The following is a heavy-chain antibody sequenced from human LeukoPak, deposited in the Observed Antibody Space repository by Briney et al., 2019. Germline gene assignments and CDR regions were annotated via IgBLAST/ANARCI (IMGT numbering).Heavy chain of an antibody. D-gene: IGHD7-27*01. Sequence: GGSPRLFSAAAGFTSSSNWMSWVRRAPGKALKWVAIIKQDGSEKYYVDSVKGRFTISRDNAKNSLYLQMNSLRAEDTAVYYCARALGDYYYYYMDVWGKGTTVTVSS. CDR1: GFTSSSNW. J-gene: IGHJ6*03. CDR3: ARALGDYYYYYMDV. CDR2: IKQDGSEK. V-gene: IGHV3-7*01.